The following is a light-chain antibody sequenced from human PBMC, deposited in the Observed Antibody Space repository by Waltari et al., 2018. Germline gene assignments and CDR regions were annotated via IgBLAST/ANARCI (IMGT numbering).Light chain of an antibody. CDR3: CSYAGSYTLL. V-gene: IGLV2-11*01. CDR2: DVS. Sequence: QSALTQPRSVSGSPGQSVTISCTGTSSDVGAYNYVSWYQQHPGKAPNLIIYDVSNRPSGVPDRFSGSKSGNTASLTISGLQAEDEAYYSCCSYAGSYTLLFGGGTKLTVL. CDR1: SSDVGAYNY. J-gene: IGLJ2*01.